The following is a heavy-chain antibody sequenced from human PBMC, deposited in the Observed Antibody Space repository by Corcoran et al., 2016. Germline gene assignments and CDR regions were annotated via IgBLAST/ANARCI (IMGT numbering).Heavy chain of an antibody. CDR2: ISSSSSTI. V-gene: IGHV3-48*04. CDR3: AREAFGPNDAFDI. J-gene: IGHJ3*02. CDR1: GFTFSSYS. D-gene: IGHD3-16*01. Sequence: EVQLVESVGGLVQSGGSLRLSCAASGFTFSSYSMNWVRQAPGKGLEWVSYISSSSSTIYYADSVKGRFTISRDNAKNSLYLQMNSLGAEDTAVYYCAREAFGPNDAFDIWGQGTMVTVSS.